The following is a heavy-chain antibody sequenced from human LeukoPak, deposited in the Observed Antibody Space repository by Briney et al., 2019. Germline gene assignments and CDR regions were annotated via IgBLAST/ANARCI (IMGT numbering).Heavy chain of an antibody. J-gene: IGHJ4*02. CDR3: AREPDTTLSGG. V-gene: IGHV3-21*01. D-gene: IGHD7-27*01. Sequence: PGGSLRLSCAASGFTFSSYSMNWVRQAPGKGLGWVSSISSSSSYIYYADSVKGRFSISRDNAKNSLYLQMNSLRAEDTAVYYCAREPDTTLSGGWGQGTLVTVSS. CDR1: GFTFSSYS. CDR2: ISSSSSYI.